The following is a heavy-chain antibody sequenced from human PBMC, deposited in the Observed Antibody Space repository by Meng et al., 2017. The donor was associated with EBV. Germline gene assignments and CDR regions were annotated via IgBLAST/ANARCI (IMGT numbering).Heavy chain of an antibody. Sequence: QGQLVQSAAGVKKPGSSVKGSCKTSGGPFRYYAISWVRQAPGQGLEWLGGFLPRLGAPNYAQKFHGRVKITADESTSTHYMDLSSLRSEDTAIYYCASESGRGYTPDYWGQGTLVTVSS. CDR2: FLPRLGAP. CDR1: GGPFRYYA. CDR3: ASESGRGYTPDY. J-gene: IGHJ4*02. V-gene: IGHV1-69*01. D-gene: IGHD3-10*01.